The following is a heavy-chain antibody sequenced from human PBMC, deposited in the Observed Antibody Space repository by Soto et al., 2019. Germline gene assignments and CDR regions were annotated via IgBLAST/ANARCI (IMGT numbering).Heavy chain of an antibody. CDR2: IKSKNDGGTT. J-gene: IGHJ4*01. V-gene: IGHV3-15*07. CDR1: GFTFITAW. Sequence: GGSLRLSCAASGFTFITAWMNWVRQAPGKGLEWVGRIKSKNDGGTTDYAAPVKGRFTISRDDSKNTVYLQMNSLRTEDTALYYCAADLPGHGGGYEFDYWGQGTPVTSPQ. D-gene: IGHD2-15*01. CDR3: AADLPGHGGGYEFDY.